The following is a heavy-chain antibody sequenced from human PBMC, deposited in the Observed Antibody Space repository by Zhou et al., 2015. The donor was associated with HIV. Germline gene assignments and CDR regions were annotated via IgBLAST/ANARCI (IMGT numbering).Heavy chain of an antibody. V-gene: IGHV3-73*01. J-gene: IGHJ4*02. Sequence: EVQLVESGGGLVQPGGSLRLSCEASGFVFSEFAMHWVRQASGKGLEWIGRIDPKHEKSRIFYGASMRGKFILSRDDSRHTSYLQMNNVRREDTAKYFCWGDLDHGKYWGRGTLVIVSS. D-gene: IGHD3/OR15-3a*01. CDR2: IDPKHEKSRI. CDR3: WGDLDHGKY. CDR1: GFVFSEFA.